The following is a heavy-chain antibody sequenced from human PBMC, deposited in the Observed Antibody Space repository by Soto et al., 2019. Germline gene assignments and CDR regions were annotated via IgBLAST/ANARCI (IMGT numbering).Heavy chain of an antibody. Sequence: QVQLQESGPGLVKPSQTLSLTCTVSGGSISSGGYYWSWIRQHPGKGLEWIGYIYYSGSTYYNPSLTSRVTISVDTSKNQFALKLSSVTAADTAVYYCARGVRSGFGVVIYFDYWGQGTLVTVSS. CDR1: GGSISSGGYY. CDR3: ARGVRSGFGVVIYFDY. J-gene: IGHJ4*02. CDR2: IYYSGST. V-gene: IGHV4-31*03. D-gene: IGHD3-3*01.